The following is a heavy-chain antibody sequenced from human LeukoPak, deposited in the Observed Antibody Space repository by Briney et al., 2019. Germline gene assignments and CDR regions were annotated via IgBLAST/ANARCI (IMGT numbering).Heavy chain of an antibody. CDR2: ISGSGAST. CDR1: AFTLSSYG. CDR3: AKDPGQIQPHYFDY. J-gene: IGHJ4*02. V-gene: IGHV3-23*01. Sequence: GGSLRLSCAASAFTLSSYGMSWVRQAPGKGLEWVSAISGSGASTDYANSVKGRFTISRDNSKNTLYLQMNSLRAEDTAVYYCAKDPGQIQPHYFDYWGQGTLVIVSS. D-gene: IGHD5-18*01.